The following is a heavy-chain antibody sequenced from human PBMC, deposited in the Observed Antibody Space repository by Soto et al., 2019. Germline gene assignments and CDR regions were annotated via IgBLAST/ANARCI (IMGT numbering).Heavy chain of an antibody. CDR1: GFNFRNYA. D-gene: IGHD5-12*01. CDR2: ISGSGDES. CDR3: TKAEATMITGWPHYGVDV. Sequence: PGGSLRLSCAGSGFNFRNYALTWVRQGPGKRLEWVSGISGSGDESHYADSVKGRFTISRDNSKNRLYLQMDSLRIEDTAVYYCTKAEATMITGWPHYGVDVWGPGTTVTVSS. J-gene: IGHJ6*02. V-gene: IGHV3-23*01.